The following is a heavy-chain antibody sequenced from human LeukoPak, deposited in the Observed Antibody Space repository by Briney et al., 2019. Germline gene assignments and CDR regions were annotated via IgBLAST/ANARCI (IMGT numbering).Heavy chain of an antibody. J-gene: IGHJ4*02. CDR3: TSGQIGGTYTLWAY. CDR2: ISGSGSGGST. CDR1: GFTFSSSA. D-gene: IGHD3-16*01. Sequence: GGSLRLSCAASGFTFSSSAMSWVRQAPGKGLEWVSSISGSGSGGSTYYADSVKGRFTISRDNSKNTLYLQMNNLRAEDTALYYCTSGQIGGTYTLWAYWGQGTLVTVSS. V-gene: IGHV3-23*01.